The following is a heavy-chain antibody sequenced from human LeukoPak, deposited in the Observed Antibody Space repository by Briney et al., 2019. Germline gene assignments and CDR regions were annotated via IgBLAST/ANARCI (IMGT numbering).Heavy chain of an antibody. V-gene: IGHV3-7*01. Sequence: GGSLRLSCAASGFTFSDYYMSWICRPPGQGLEWVANIKNDGSDSFYVDSVKGRFTISRDNSENSLYLQMHSLRVEDTAMYFCARDRRPTIYGGLDSWGQGTVVTVSS. CDR2: IKNDGSDS. CDR3: ARDRRPTIYGGLDS. CDR1: GFTFSDYY. J-gene: IGHJ4*02. D-gene: IGHD4-17*01.